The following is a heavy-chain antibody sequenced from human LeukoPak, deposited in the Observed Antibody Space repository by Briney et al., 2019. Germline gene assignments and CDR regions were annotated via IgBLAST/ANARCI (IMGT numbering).Heavy chain of an antibody. D-gene: IGHD1-1*01. V-gene: IGHV3-30*01. CDR2: ISYDGSNK. Sequence: GRSLRLSCAASGFTFSSYAMHWVRQAPGKGLEWVAVISYDGSNKYYADSVKGRFTTSRDNSKNTLYLQMNSLRAEDTAVYYCARDVWDDGPFDYWGQGTLVTVSS. CDR1: GFTFSSYA. CDR3: ARDVWDDGPFDY. J-gene: IGHJ4*02.